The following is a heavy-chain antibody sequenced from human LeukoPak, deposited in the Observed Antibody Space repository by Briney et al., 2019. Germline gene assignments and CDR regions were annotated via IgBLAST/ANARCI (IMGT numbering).Heavy chain of an antibody. CDR2: ISSSSSYI. D-gene: IGHD6-19*01. V-gene: IGHV3-21*01. J-gene: IGHJ4*02. Sequence: GGSLRLSCAASGFTFSSYSMNWVRQAPGKGLEWFSSISSSSSYIYYADSVKGRFTISRDNAKNSLYLQMNSLRAEDTAVYYCARKVSSGSPAFDYWGQGTLVTVSS. CDR1: GFTFSSYS. CDR3: ARKVSSGSPAFDY.